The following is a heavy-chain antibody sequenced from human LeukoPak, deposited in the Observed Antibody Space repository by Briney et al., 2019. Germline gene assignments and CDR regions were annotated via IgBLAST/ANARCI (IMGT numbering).Heavy chain of an antibody. CDR2: ISFSGANT. CDR1: GFAFSSHA. D-gene: IGHD5-24*01. CDR3: ARDIQLST. V-gene: IGHV3-23*01. J-gene: IGHJ3*01. Sequence: GGVLRVSFAASGFAFSSHAMCWVRQAPGNGLEWVSLISFSGANTYYADSVKGRFTISRDNSKDTLYLQMNSLRAEDTAIYYCARDIQLSTWGLGTMVTVSS.